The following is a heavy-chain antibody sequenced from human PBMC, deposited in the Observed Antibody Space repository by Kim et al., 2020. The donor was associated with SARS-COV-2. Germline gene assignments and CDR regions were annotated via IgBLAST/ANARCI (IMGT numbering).Heavy chain of an antibody. V-gene: IGHV3-21*01. CDR3: AREVSSGWYFVY. D-gene: IGHD6-19*01. Sequence: SYADSVKGRFTISRDNAKNSLYLQMNSLRAEDTAVYYCAREVSSGWYFVYWGQGTLVTVSS. J-gene: IGHJ4*02.